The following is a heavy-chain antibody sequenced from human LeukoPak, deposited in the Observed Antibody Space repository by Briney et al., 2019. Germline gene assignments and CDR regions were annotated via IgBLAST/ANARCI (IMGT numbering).Heavy chain of an antibody. D-gene: IGHD4-17*01. CDR1: GGSISSYY. CDR3: ARGEGYGDYFGTFDI. CDR2: IYYSAST. J-gene: IGHJ3*02. Sequence: KPSEILSLTCTVSGGSISSYYWSWIRQPPGKGLEWIGYIYYSASTNYNPSLKSRVTISVDTSKNQFSLKLSSVTAADTAVYYCARGEGYGDYFGTFDIWGQGTMVIVS. V-gene: IGHV4-59*01.